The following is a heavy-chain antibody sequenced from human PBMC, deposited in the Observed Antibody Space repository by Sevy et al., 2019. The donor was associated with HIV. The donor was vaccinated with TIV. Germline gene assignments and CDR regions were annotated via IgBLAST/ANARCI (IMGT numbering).Heavy chain of an antibody. CDR3: ARDEGYDSSGYPET. V-gene: IGHV1-46*01. CDR2: INPRGGGT. Sequence: ASVKVSCKASRYTFTSYYMHWVRQAPGQGLEWMGIINPRGGGTSYAQKLQGRVTMTRDTSTSTVYMERSSLRSEDTAVYYCARDEGYDSSGYPETWGQGTLVTVSS. D-gene: IGHD3-22*01. CDR1: RYTFTSYY. J-gene: IGHJ5*02.